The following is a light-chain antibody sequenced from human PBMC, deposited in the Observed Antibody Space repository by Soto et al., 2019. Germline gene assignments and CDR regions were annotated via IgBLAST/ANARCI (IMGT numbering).Light chain of an antibody. CDR1: SSDTVAYKY. CDR2: EVS. CDR3: GSYRSSNTLVV. J-gene: IGLJ3*02. V-gene: IGLV2-14*01. Sequence: QSALTQPASVSGSPGQSITISCTGTSSDTVAYKYVSWYQQYPGKAPKVLIYEVSHRPSGVSNRFSGSLSGNTASLTISGLQAEDEADYFCGSYRSSNTLVVFGGGTQLTVL.